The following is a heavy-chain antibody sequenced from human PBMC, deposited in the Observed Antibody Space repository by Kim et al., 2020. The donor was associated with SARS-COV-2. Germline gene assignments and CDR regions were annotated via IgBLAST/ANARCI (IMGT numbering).Heavy chain of an antibody. D-gene: IGHD3-10*01. CDR3: SAVKPGAN. Sequence: GESLKISCAASGFTFSGSNIHWVRQASGRGLEWVGRISTGSKSYATAYAASVKGRFTISRDDSENTAYLQMNSLQTGDTAIYYCSAVKPGANWGQGTLVTVSS. J-gene: IGHJ4*02. V-gene: IGHV3-73*01. CDR1: GFTFSGSN. CDR2: ISTGSKSYAT.